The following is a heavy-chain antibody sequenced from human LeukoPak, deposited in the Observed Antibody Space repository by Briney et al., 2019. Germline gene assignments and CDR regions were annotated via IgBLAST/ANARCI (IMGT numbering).Heavy chain of an antibody. V-gene: IGHV3-48*03. J-gene: IGHJ4*02. CDR1: GLTFSGFE. Sequence: GGSLRLSCVGSGLTFSGFELNWVRQAPGKGLDWVSYISDDGSTKTYGDSVEGRFTISRDNAKNTLSLQMNSLRLEDTGVYYCSRRFRDWGRGILVTVSS. CDR2: ISDDGSTK. CDR3: SRRFRD.